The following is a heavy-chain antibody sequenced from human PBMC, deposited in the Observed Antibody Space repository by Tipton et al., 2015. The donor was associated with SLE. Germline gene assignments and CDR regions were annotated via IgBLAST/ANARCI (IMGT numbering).Heavy chain of an antibody. D-gene: IGHD3-22*01. CDR3: ARGGLYETSAYSVGFDI. CDR2: IYNTGST. Sequence: TLSLTCTVSGGSISNYYWSWIRQPPGKGLEWIGRIYNTGSTNYKSSLQSRVTISLDTSNNQFSLRLHSVTVADTAVYYCARGGLYETSAYSVGFDIWGQGTLVTVSP. V-gene: IGHV4-4*09. J-gene: IGHJ3*02. CDR1: GGSISNYY.